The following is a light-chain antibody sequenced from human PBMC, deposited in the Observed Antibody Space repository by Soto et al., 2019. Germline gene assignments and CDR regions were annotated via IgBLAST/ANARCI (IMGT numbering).Light chain of an antibody. Sequence: AIRMTPSPSSLSASTGDRVTITCRASQGISSYLAWYQQKPGKAPKLLIYAASTLQSGVPSRFRGSGPGTGFTLTISCLQSEDFATDYCQQCYSYRWTFGQGTKVAIK. CDR2: AAS. J-gene: IGKJ1*01. V-gene: IGKV1-8*01. CDR3: QQCYSYRWT. CDR1: QGISSY.